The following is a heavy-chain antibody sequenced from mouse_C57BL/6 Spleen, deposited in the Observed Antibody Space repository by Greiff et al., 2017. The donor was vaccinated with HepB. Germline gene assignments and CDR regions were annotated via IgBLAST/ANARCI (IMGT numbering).Heavy chain of an antibody. J-gene: IGHJ3*01. CDR1: GYAFTNYL. CDR3: ARYYYGSSP. Sequence: QVQLKESGAELVRPGTSVKVSCKASGYAFTNYLIEWVKQRPGQGLEWIGVINPGSGGTNYNEKFKGKATLTADKSSSTAYMQLSSLTSEDSAVYFCARYYYGSSPWGQGTLVTVSA. D-gene: IGHD1-1*01. CDR2: INPGSGGT. V-gene: IGHV1-54*01.